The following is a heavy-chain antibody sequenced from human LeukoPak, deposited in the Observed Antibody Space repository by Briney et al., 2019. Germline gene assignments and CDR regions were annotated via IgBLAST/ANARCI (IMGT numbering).Heavy chain of an antibody. J-gene: IGHJ4*02. Sequence: SETLSLTCTVSGGSISSSSYYWGWIRQPPGKGLEWIGSIYYSGSTYYNPSLKSRVTISADTSKNQFSLKLSSVTAADTAVYYCARHRGGATRYAASRRYFDYWGQGTLVTVSS. CDR3: ARHRGGATRYAASRRYFDY. CDR1: GGSISSSSYY. CDR2: IYYSGST. V-gene: IGHV4-39*01. D-gene: IGHD2-2*01.